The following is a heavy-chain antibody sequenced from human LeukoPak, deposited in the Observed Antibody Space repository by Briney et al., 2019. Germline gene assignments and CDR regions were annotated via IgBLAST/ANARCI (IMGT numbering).Heavy chain of an antibody. CDR1: GFTFSSYA. J-gene: IGHJ4*02. V-gene: IGHV3-30*04. D-gene: IGHD2-21*02. Sequence: LTGGSLRLSCAASGFTFSSYAMHWVRQAPGKGLEWVAVISYDGSNKYYADSVKNRFTISRDNSKNTLYLQMNSLRAEDTAVYYCARSRVTADFDYWGQGTLVTVSS. CDR2: ISYDGSNK. CDR3: ARSRVTADFDY.